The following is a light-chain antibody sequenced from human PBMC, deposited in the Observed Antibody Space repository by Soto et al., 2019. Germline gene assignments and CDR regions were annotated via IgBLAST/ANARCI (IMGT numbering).Light chain of an antibody. CDR2: SNY. Sequence: SLLAPALSASGTPGQRATMPCCGTSSTTESNTVTGFHEGPGATPRHEIYSNYARPSGVPDRFAGSTSGTSASLVIRGLQSEDEADYYCAAWDDILNGYVFGDGPKVTVL. V-gene: IGLV1-44*01. J-gene: IGLJ1*01. CDR1: SSTTESNT. CDR3: AAWDDILNGYV.